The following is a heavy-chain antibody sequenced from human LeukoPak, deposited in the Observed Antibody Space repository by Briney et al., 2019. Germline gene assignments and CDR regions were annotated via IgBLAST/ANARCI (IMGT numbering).Heavy chain of an antibody. D-gene: IGHD6-19*01. Sequence: SETLSLTCTVSGGSISSYYWSWIRQPPGKGLEWIGYIYYSGSTNYNPSLKSRVTISVDTSKNQFSLKLSPVTAADTAVYYCARHIAVAGMEGDYFDYWGQGTLVTVSS. J-gene: IGHJ4*02. CDR1: GGSISSYY. CDR2: IYYSGST. V-gene: IGHV4-59*08. CDR3: ARHIAVAGMEGDYFDY.